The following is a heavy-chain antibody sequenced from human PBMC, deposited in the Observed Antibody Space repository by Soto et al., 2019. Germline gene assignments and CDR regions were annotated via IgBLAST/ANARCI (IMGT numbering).Heavy chain of an antibody. J-gene: IGHJ4*02. CDR3: ARGTITGTTLDY. V-gene: IGHV3-74*01. Sequence: GGSLRLSCAASGFTFGSYWMHWVRQAPGKGLVWVSRINSDGSSTSYADSVKGRFTISRDNAKNTLYLQMNSLRAEDTAVYYCARGTITGTTLDYWGQGTLVTSPQ. D-gene: IGHD1-20*01. CDR2: INSDGSST. CDR1: GFTFGSYW.